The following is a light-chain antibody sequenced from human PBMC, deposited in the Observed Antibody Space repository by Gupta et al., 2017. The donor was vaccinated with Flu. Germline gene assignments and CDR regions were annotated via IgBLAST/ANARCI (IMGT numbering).Light chain of an antibody. CDR1: QDISNF. CDR2: DAS. CDR3: QQYDNLPPLFT. V-gene: IGKV1-33*01. Sequence: SVTITCQASQDISNFLNWYQQKPGRAPKLLIYDASNLEAGVPSRFSGSGSGTEFTFTISSLQPEDVATYYCQQYDNLPPLFTFGPGTKVDIK. J-gene: IGKJ3*01.